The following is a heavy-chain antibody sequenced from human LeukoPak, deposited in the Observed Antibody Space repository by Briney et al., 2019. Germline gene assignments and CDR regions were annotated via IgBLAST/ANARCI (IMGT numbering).Heavy chain of an antibody. CDR3: ARALYGDYNFDY. V-gene: IGHV3-21*01. J-gene: IGHJ4*02. CDR2: ISSSSSYI. Sequence: GGSLRLSCAASGFTFSSYGMNWVRQAPGKGLEWVSSISSSSSYIYYADSVKGRSTISRDNAKNSLYLQMNSLRAEDTAVYYCARALYGDYNFDYWGQGTLVTVSS. D-gene: IGHD4-17*01. CDR1: GFTFSSYG.